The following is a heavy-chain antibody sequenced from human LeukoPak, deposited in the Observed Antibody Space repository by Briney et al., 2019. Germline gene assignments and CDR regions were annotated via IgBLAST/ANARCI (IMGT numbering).Heavy chain of an antibody. D-gene: IGHD4-23*01. CDR1: GFTLSTYV. V-gene: IGHV3-23*01. J-gene: IGHJ3*02. CDR3: ARDGGNSLLYALDI. Sequence: GGSLRLSCAASGFTLSTYVMSWVGQAPGKGLEWVSSISHSGGPTYYADSVEGRFTFSRDNSKNTLYLQMHSLRTEDTAVYYCARDGGNSLLYALDIWGQGTMVTVPS. CDR2: ISHSGGPT.